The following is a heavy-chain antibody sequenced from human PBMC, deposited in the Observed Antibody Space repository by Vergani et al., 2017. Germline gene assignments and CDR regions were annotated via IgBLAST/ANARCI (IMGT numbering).Heavy chain of an antibody. CDR2: ITGSGKNT. Sequence: EVQLLESGGGLVQPGGSLRLSCAASGFTLTNSAMTWVRQAPGKGLEWVSSITGSGKNTYYADSLKGRFTISRDSSKNTLYLQMNSLSAEDTAVYYCAKDAQLWFYHYFDYWGQGTLVTVSS. J-gene: IGHJ4*02. CDR1: GFTLTNSA. D-gene: IGHD5-18*01. V-gene: IGHV3-23*01. CDR3: AKDAQLWFYHYFDY.